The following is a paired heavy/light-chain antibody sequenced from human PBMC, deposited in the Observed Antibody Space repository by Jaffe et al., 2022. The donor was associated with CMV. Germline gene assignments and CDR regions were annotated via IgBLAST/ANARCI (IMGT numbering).Heavy chain of an antibody. CDR2: ISSSSSYI. Sequence: EVQLVESGGGLVKPGGSLRLSCAASGFTFSSYSMNWVRQAPGKGLEWVSSISSSSSYIYYADSVKGRFTISRDNAKNSLYLQMNSLRAEDTAVYYCARDRPRDFWSGYSRYYMDVWGKGTTVTVSS. J-gene: IGHJ6*03. V-gene: IGHV3-21*01. CDR1: GFTFSSYS. CDR3: ARDRPRDFWSGYSRYYMDV. D-gene: IGHD3-3*01.
Light chain of an antibody. J-gene: IGKJ1*01. Sequence: EIVLTQSPATLSLSPGERATLSCRASQSVSSYLAWYQQKPGQAPRLLIYDASNRATGIPARFSGSGSGTDFTLTISSLEPEDFAVYYCQQRSSKGTFGQGTKVEIK. V-gene: IGKV3-11*01. CDR2: DAS. CDR1: QSVSSY. CDR3: QQRSSKGT.